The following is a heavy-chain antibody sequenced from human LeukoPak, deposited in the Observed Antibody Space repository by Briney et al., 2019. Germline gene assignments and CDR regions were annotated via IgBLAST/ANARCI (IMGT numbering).Heavy chain of an antibody. J-gene: IGHJ1*01. CDR2: IYSGGST. CDR3: ASAREYCGSAECYEYFQH. CDR1: GFTVGTNS. Sequence: GGSLRLSCAASGFTVGTNSMSWVRQSPGKGLEWVSVIYSGGSTYYADSVNGRFTISRDNSRNALFLQMNSLRAEDTALYYCASAREYCGSAECYEYFQHWGQGTLVTVSS. D-gene: IGHD2-21*01. V-gene: IGHV3-53*01.